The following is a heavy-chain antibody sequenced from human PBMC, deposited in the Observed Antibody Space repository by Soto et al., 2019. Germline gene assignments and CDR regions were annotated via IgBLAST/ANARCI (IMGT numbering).Heavy chain of an antibody. D-gene: IGHD6-13*01. CDR3: ARQGIAAAGTFGYYYGMDV. CDR1: GYSFTSYW. CDR2: IDPSDSYT. V-gene: IGHV5-10-1*01. Sequence: PGESLKISCKGSGYSFTSYWISWVRQMPGKGLEWMGRIDPSDSYTNYSPSFQGHVTISADKSISTAYLQWSSLKASDTAMYYCARQGIAAAGTFGYYYGMDVWRQGTTVTVSS. J-gene: IGHJ6*02.